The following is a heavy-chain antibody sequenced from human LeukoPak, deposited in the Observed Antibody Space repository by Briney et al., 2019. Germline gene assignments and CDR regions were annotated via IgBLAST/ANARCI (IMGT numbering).Heavy chain of an antibody. CDR1: GFTFRSYS. Sequence: PGGSLRLSCAASGFTFRSYSMNWVRQAPGKGLEWISYISSSSSIIYYADSVKGRFTISRDNARNSLYLQMNSLRAEDTAVYYCASGVCDILTGLTPGDYWGQGTLVTVSS. D-gene: IGHD3-9*01. CDR3: ASGVCDILTGLTPGDY. CDR2: ISSSSSII. V-gene: IGHV3-48*01. J-gene: IGHJ4*02.